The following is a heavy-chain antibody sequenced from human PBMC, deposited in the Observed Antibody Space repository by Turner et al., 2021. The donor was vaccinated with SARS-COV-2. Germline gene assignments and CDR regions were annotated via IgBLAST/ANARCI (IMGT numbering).Heavy chain of an antibody. V-gene: IGHV3-15*01. Sequence: EVQLVESGGGLVKPGGSLRLPCTASGFTFSDAYMSWVRQAQGKGLEWVGRIKSKTDGGTTDYAAPVKGRFTISRDDSENTLYLQMNSLKTEDTAVYYCTGRGKVSYTWFDPWGQGTLVAVSS. CDR3: TGRGKVSYTWFDP. J-gene: IGHJ5*02. CDR2: IKSKTDGGTT. D-gene: IGHD2-8*01. CDR1: GFTFSDAY.